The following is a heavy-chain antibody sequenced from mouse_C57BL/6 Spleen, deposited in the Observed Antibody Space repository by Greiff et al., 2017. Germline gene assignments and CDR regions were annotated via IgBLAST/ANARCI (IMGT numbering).Heavy chain of an antibody. J-gene: IGHJ1*03. V-gene: IGHV3-6*01. CDR2: ISYDGSN. CDR3: ARDYGSSYGTYWYFDV. D-gene: IGHD1-1*01. Sequence: EVKLQESGPGLVKPSQSLSLTCSVTGYSITSGYYWNWIRQFPGNKLEWMGYISYDGSNNYNPSLKNRISITRDTSKNQFFLKLNSVTTEDTATYYCARDYGSSYGTYWYFDVWGTGTTVTVAS. CDR1: GYSITSGYY.